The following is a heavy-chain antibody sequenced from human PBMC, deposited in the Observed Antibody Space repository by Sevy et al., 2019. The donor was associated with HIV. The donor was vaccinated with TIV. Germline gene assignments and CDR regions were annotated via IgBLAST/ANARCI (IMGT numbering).Heavy chain of an antibody. D-gene: IGHD4-17*01. CDR1: GCTFNLYS. CDR2: IRSTSSYI. CDR3: ARGAGDPVGALDI. V-gene: IGHV3-21*01. Sequence: GGSLRLSCAASGCTFNLYSMNYVRQVPGRGLEWVSSIRSTSSYILYGASVKGRFTISRDNTKNSLYLQMNSLRAEDTAVSYCARGAGDPVGALDIWCQGTMVTVSS. J-gene: IGHJ3*02.